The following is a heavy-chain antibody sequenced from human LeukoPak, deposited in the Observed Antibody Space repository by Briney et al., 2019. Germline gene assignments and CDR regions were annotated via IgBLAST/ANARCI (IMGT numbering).Heavy chain of an antibody. CDR3: AKLFEPPLLRFLEWESGLAHLYFDY. D-gene: IGHD3-3*01. V-gene: IGHV3-30*02. J-gene: IGHJ4*02. CDR2: IRYDGSNK. CDR1: GFAFSSYG. Sequence: GGSLRLSCAASGFAFSSYGMHWVRQAPGKGLEWVAFIRYDGSNKYYADSVKGRFTISRDNSKNTLYLQMNSLRAEDTAVYYCAKLFEPPLLRFLEWESGLAHLYFDYWGQGTLVTVSS.